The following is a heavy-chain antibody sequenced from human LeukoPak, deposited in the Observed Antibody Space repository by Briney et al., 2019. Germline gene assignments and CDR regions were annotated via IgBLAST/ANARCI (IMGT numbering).Heavy chain of an antibody. CDR2: IKEDGSAK. J-gene: IGHJ4*02. D-gene: IGHD6-13*01. Sequence: GGSLRLSCEASGLSISNSWMAGVRRAPGKGLEWVANIKEDGSAKFYVDSVKGRFTISRDNAKNSLSLQMNSLRVEDTAVYYCATALDAPAGPDWGQGTLVTVSS. V-gene: IGHV3-7*01. CDR3: ATALDAPAGPD. CDR1: GLSISNSW.